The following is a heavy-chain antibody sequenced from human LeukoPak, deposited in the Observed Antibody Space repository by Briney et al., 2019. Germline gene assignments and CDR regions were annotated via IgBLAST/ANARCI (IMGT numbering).Heavy chain of an antibody. D-gene: IGHD3-10*01. CDR3: AKDPRPYGSGSFDY. J-gene: IGHJ4*02. CDR2: ISYDGSNK. CDR1: GFTFSSYD. Sequence: GGSLRLSCAASGFTFSSYDMHWIRQAPGKGLEWVAVISYDGSNKYYADSVKGRFTISRDNSKNTLYLQMNSLRAEDTAVYYCAKDPRPYGSGSFDYWGQGTLVTVSS. V-gene: IGHV3-30*18.